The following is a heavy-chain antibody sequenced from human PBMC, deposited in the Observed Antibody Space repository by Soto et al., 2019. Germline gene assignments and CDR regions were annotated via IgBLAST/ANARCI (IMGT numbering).Heavy chain of an antibody. Sequence: PGGSLRLSCAASGFTFSSDAMSWVRQAPGRGLEWVSAISGSGVTTYYADSVKGRITISRDNSKNTLYLQMNSLRAEDTAVYYCAKSRTCTNWDSNFFDPWGQGTLVTVSS. V-gene: IGHV3-23*01. J-gene: IGHJ5*02. D-gene: IGHD2-2*01. CDR1: GFTFSSDA. CDR2: ISGSGVTT. CDR3: AKSRTCTNWDSNFFDP.